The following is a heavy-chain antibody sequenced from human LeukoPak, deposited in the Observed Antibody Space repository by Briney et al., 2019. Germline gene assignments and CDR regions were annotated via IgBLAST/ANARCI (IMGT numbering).Heavy chain of an antibody. CDR1: LFTLTYYA. J-gene: IGHJ4*02. Sequence: GRSPRLSCAASLFTLTYYALHSVPQAAGTGLEWGTVTSYDGSKKYYADSVKGRFTISRDSSKNTLYLQMSSLRAEDTAVYYCARSSYDYGGIEGPFDYWGQGTLVTVSS. CDR3: ARSSYDYGGIEGPFDY. V-gene: IGHV3-30*15. D-gene: IGHD4-23*01. CDR2: TSYDGSKK.